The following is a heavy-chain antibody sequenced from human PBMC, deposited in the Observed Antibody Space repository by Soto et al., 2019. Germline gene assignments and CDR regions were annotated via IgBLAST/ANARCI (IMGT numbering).Heavy chain of an antibody. J-gene: IGHJ6*02. CDR3: ARDFGNYCTNGVCLRYYYYGMDV. D-gene: IGHD2-8*01. Sequence: GASVKVSCKASGYTFTGYYMHWVRQAPGQRHEWIRWINPNSSGTNYAQKFQGWVTMTRDTSISTAYMELSRLGSDDTAVYYCARDFGNYCTNGVCLRYYYYGMDVWGQGTTVTVSS. V-gene: IGHV1-2*04. CDR1: GYTFTGYY. CDR2: INPNSSGT.